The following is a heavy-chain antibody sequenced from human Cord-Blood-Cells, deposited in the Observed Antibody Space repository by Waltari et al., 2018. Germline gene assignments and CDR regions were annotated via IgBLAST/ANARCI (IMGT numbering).Heavy chain of an antibody. CDR1: GYTFTSYY. CDR2: INPSGGST. Sequence: QVQLVQSGAEVKKPGASVKVSCKASGYTFTSYYMHWVRQAPGQGLEWMGIINPSGGSTSYAKKFQGRVTMTRDTSTSTVYMEPSSLRSEDTAVYYCARGGSSSWYDNRDFDYWGQGTLVTVSS. D-gene: IGHD6-13*01. V-gene: IGHV1-46*01. CDR3: ARGGSSSWYDNRDFDY. J-gene: IGHJ4*02.